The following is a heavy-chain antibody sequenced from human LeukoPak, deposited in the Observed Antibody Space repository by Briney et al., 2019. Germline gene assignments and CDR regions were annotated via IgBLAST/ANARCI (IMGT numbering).Heavy chain of an antibody. D-gene: IGHD3-22*01. V-gene: IGHV3-7*01. CDR2: LNQDGSEK. J-gene: IGHJ4*02. CDR3: ARDTEPYYYDSSGYFYYFDY. Sequence: GGSLRLSCVASGFSFTSYWMSWVRQAPGKGLEWVANLNQDGSEKYYVDSVKGRFTISRDNAKNSLYLQMNSLRDEDTAVYYCARDTEPYYYDSSGYFYYFDYWGQGTLVSVSS. CDR1: GFSFTSYW.